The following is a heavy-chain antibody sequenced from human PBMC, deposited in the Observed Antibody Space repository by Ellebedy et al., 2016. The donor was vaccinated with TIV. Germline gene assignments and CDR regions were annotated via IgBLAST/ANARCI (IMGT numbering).Heavy chain of an antibody. V-gene: IGHV3-7*01. CDR2: IKQDGSEK. J-gene: IGHJ6*02. CDR1: GFTFSTYG. CDR3: ARERMVRGVTYSAYHGMDV. Sequence: GESLKISXEASGFTFSTYGMSWVRQAPGKGLEWVANIKQDGSEKYYVDSVKGRFTISRDNAKNSLYLQMNSLRAEDTAVYYCARERMVRGVTYSAYHGMDVWGQGTTVTVSS. D-gene: IGHD3-10*01.